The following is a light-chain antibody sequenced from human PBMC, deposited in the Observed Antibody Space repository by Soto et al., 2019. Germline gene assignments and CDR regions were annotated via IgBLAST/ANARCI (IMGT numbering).Light chain of an antibody. CDR1: SSDVGVYKY. CDR2: DVI. V-gene: IGLV2-11*01. Sequence: QSALIQPRSVSWSPGQSVTISCTGTSSDVGVYKYVSWYRQHPGKAPKLMIYDVITRPSGVPDRFSGSKSGNTASLTISGLQAEDEADYYCCSYAGDYTFGFGSGTKVTVL. CDR3: CSYAGDYTFG. J-gene: IGLJ1*01.